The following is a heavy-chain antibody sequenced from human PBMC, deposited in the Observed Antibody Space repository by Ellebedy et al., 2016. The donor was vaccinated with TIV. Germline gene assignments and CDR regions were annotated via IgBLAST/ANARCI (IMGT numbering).Heavy chain of an antibody. Sequence: PGGSLRLSCAASGVTFSNAWMTWVRQAPGKGLEWVGRIKSKVDGGTTDYAAFVKGRFSISRDDSKDTLYLQMNSLETEDTAVYHCATRPPPHGNYPLDFWGQGTRVTVSS. CDR3: ATRPPPHGNYPLDF. D-gene: IGHD4-17*01. CDR2: IKSKVDGGTT. V-gene: IGHV3-15*01. CDR1: GVTFSNAW. J-gene: IGHJ4*02.